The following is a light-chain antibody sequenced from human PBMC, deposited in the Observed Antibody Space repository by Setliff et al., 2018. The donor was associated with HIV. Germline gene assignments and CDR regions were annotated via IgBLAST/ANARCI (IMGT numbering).Light chain of an antibody. CDR3: SSYTSTDTWV. Sequence: QSVLAQTASVSGSPGQSITIACTGTTSDIAAFKYISWYQQHPGTAPKLIIYEVSNRPSGVSYRFSGSKSGNTASLTISGLQAEDEADYYCSSYTSTDTWVFGGGTKVTLL. V-gene: IGLV2-14*03. J-gene: IGLJ3*02. CDR1: TSDIAAFKY. CDR2: EVS.